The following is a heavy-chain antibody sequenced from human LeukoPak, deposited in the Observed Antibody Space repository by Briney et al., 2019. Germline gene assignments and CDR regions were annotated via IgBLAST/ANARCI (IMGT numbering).Heavy chain of an antibody. V-gene: IGHV4-59*01. CDR3: AKDSSGYADAFDI. CDR2: ISYRGST. Sequence: PSETLSLTCTVSGGSINSYYWNWIRQPPGKGLEWIGYISYRGSTNYNPSLQSRVTISVDTSKNQFSLKLDSVTAADTAVYYCAKDSSGYADAFDIWGQGTMVTVSS. D-gene: IGHD3-22*01. J-gene: IGHJ3*02. CDR1: GGSINSYY.